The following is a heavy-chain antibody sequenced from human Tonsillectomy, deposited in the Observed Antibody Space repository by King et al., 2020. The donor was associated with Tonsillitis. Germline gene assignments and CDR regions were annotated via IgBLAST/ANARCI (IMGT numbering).Heavy chain of an antibody. Sequence: EQLVQSGAEVKKAGSSVKVSCKASGGTFRSNAISWVRQAPGQGLEWMGRIIPIFGITNYAQKFQGRVTITADKSTSTGYMELSSLRSEDTAVYYCAREPPGGFWSGYYDGGYYYYYMDVWGKGTTVTVSS. CDR1: GGTFRSNA. D-gene: IGHD3-3*01. J-gene: IGHJ6*03. CDR3: AREPPGGFWSGYYDGGYYYYYMDV. V-gene: IGHV1-69*09. CDR2: IIPIFGIT.